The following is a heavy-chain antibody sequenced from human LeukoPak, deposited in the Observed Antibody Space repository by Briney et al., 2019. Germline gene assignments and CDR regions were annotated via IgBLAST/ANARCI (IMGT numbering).Heavy chain of an antibody. D-gene: IGHD5-18*01. CDR1: GGSISSGDYY. J-gene: IGHJ6*02. Sequence: PSQTLSLTCTVSGGSISSGDYYWGWIRQPPGKGLEWIGYIYYSGSTYYNPSLKSRVTISVDTSKNQFSLKLSSVTAADTAVYYCARDKVDTAMADYYYYGMDVWGQGTTVTVSS. V-gene: IGHV4-30-4*01. CDR2: IYYSGST. CDR3: ARDKVDTAMADYYYYGMDV.